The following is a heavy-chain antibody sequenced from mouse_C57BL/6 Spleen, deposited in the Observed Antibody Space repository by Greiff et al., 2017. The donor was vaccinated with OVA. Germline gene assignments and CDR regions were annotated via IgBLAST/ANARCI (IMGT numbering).Heavy chain of an antibody. Sequence: EVQLQQSVAELVRPGASVKLSCTASGFNITNTYMHWVKQRPEQGLEWIGRIDPAYGNTKYAQKFQGKATIPADTSSNTAYLQLSSLTSEDTAIYYCARDHGSSDWYFYVWGTGTTVTVSS. CDR1: GFNITNTY. CDR2: IDPAYGNT. J-gene: IGHJ1*03. D-gene: IGHD1-1*01. CDR3: ARDHGSSDWYFYV. V-gene: IGHV14-3*01.